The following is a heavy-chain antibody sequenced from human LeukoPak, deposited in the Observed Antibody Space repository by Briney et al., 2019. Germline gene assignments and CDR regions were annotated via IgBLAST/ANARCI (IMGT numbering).Heavy chain of an antibody. CDR3: ARSIAARSPFDY. D-gene: IGHD6-6*01. CDR2: ISAYNGNT. CDR1: GYTFTSYG. Sequence: ASVKVSCKASGYTFTSYGISWVRQAPGQGLEWMGWISAYNGNTNYAQKLQGRVTMTTDTSTSTAYMELRSLRSDDTAMYYCARSIAARSPFDYWGQGTLVTVSS. J-gene: IGHJ4*02. V-gene: IGHV1-18*01.